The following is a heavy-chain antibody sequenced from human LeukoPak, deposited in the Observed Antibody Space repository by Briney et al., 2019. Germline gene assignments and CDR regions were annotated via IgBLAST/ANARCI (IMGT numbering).Heavy chain of an antibody. Sequence: GGSLRLSCAASGFTFSSYGMHWVRQAPGKGLEWVAVIWYDGSNKYYADSVKGRFTISRDNSKNTLYLQMNSLRAEDTAVYYCARAHYYDSSGYFDYWGQGTLSPSPQ. CDR2: IWYDGSNK. V-gene: IGHV3-33*01. D-gene: IGHD3-22*01. CDR3: ARAHYYDSSGYFDY. CDR1: GFTFSSYG. J-gene: IGHJ4*02.